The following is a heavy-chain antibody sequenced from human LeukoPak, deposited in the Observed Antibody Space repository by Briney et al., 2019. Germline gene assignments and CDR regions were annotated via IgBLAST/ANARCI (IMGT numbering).Heavy chain of an antibody. V-gene: IGHV3-30*18. CDR2: ISFDGSDK. CDR1: GFTFNNYG. Sequence: GGSLRLSCAGSGFTFNNYGIHWVRQAPGKGLEWVAVISFDGSDKYYADSVKGRFTISRDHSKNTLYLQMNSLRAEGTAVYYCAKTRGDGYKDSFDYWGQGTLVTVSS. D-gene: IGHD5-24*01. CDR3: AKTRGDGYKDSFDY. J-gene: IGHJ4*02.